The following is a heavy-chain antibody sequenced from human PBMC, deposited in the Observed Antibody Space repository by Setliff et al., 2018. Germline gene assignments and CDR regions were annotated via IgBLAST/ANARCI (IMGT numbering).Heavy chain of an antibody. CDR1: GYTFTDYY. J-gene: IGHJ4*01. V-gene: IGHV1-2*07. Sequence: GASVKVSCKPSGYTFTDYYIHWVRQAPGQGLEWMGWINPKNGDIFHAPKFAGRVTMTRDTPISTVYMELSLLTSDDTAVYFCARRDGRSGYLGFDLWGHGSLVTVSS. CDR2: INPKNGDI. CDR3: ARRDGRSGYLGFDL. D-gene: IGHD3-22*01.